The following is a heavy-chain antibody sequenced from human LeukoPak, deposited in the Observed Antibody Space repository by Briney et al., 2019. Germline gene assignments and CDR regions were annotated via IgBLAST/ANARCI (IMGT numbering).Heavy chain of an antibody. D-gene: IGHD1-26*01. Sequence: GGSLRLSCAASGLTFSSYAMSWVRQAPGKGLEWVAFIRYDESKKFYGDSVKGRFTISRDNSKNTLYLQMNSLRTEDTAVYYCAKSHLPNAYSGTYYCDYWGQGTLVTVSS. J-gene: IGHJ4*02. CDR1: GLTFSSYA. V-gene: IGHV3-30*02. CDR2: IRYDESKK. CDR3: AKSHLPNAYSGTYYCDY.